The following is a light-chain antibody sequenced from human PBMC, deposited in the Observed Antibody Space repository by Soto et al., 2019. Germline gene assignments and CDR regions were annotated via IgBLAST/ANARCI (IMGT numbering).Light chain of an antibody. J-gene: IGLJ3*02. CDR3: EAWDSNLSGGV. V-gene: IGLV1-51*01. CDR1: RSNIGNNY. Sequence: QSVLTQPPSVSAAPGQKVTVSCSGSRSNIGNNYVSWYQHLPGTAPKLLFYDNDKRPSGIPDRFSASKSGTSATLDITGLQTGDEADYYCEAWDSNLSGGVFGGGTQLTVL. CDR2: DND.